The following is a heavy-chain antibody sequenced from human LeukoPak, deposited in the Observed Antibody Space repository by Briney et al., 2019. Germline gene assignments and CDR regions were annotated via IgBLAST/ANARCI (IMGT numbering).Heavy chain of an antibody. J-gene: IGHJ4*02. V-gene: IGHV3-30*04. CDR2: ISYDGNIQ. Sequence: GGSLRLSCAASGFTFRSYAMHWVRQAPGKGLEWVAVISYDGNIQYYADSVRGRFTISRDNSKNTLFLQMNSLRAEDTAVYYCARAPGGDYVDYWGQGTLGTVSS. CDR3: ARAPGGDYVDY. D-gene: IGHD3-16*01. CDR1: GFTFRSYA.